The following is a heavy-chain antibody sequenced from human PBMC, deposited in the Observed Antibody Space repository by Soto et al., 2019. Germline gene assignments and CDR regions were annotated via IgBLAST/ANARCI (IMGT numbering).Heavy chain of an antibody. J-gene: IGHJ4*02. CDR3: AKGDAGIAAAGLNY. Sequence: QVQLVESGGGVVQPGRSLRLSCAASGFTFSSYGMHWVRQAPGKGLEWVAVISYDGSNKYYADSVKGRFTISRDNSKNTLYLQMNSLRAEDTAVYYCAKGDAGIAAAGLNYWGQGNLVTVS. CDR2: ISYDGSNK. V-gene: IGHV3-30*18. CDR1: GFTFSSYG. D-gene: IGHD6-13*01.